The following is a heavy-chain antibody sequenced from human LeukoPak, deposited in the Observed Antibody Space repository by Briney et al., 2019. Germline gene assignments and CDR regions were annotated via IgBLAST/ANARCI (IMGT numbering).Heavy chain of an antibody. Sequence: SETLTLTCTVSGGSISSSSYYWGWIRQPPGKGLEWIGSIYYSGNTYHNPSLKSRVTIFVDTSKNQFSLKLSSVTAADTAVYYCARHRWLVGAMLDWFDPWGQGTLVTVSS. D-gene: IGHD2-15*01. V-gene: IGHV4-39*01. J-gene: IGHJ5*02. CDR1: GGSISSSSYY. CDR3: ARHRWLVGAMLDWFDP. CDR2: IYYSGNT.